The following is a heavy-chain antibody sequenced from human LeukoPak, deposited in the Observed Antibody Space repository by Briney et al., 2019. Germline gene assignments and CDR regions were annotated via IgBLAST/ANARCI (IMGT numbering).Heavy chain of an antibody. CDR2: ISSSSSTI. J-gene: IGHJ4*02. Sequence: GGSVRLSCVSCGLSLSTFEMNWVRLAPGKGLEWVSYISSSSSTIYYADSVKGRFTISRDNAKNSLYMQMNSLRDEDTAVYYCARERSAPYSSSWRNPFDYWGEGTLVTVSS. V-gene: IGHV3-48*02. CDR1: GLSLSTFE. D-gene: IGHD6-13*01. CDR3: ARERSAPYSSSWRNPFDY.